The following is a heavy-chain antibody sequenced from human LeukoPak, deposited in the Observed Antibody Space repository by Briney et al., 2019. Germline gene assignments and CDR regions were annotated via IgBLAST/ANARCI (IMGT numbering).Heavy chain of an antibody. CDR2: IIPIFGTA. D-gene: IGHD4-17*01. V-gene: IGHV1-69*05. Sequence: SVKVSCKASGGTFSSYAISWVRQAPGQGLEWMGRIIPIFGTANYAQKFQVRVTITTDESTSTDYMELSSLRSEDTAVYYCAREVTVTTLWHYYYYMDVWGKGTTVTVAS. CDR1: GGTFSSYA. CDR3: AREVTVTTLWHYYYYMDV. J-gene: IGHJ6*03.